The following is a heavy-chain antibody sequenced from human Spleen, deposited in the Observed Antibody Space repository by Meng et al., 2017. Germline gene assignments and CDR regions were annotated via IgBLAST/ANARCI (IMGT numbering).Heavy chain of an antibody. J-gene: IGHJ4*02. CDR1: GYTFPDYW. D-gene: IGHD1-26*01. Sequence: ASVKVSCKASGYTFPDYWLHWVRRAPGQGLEWMGWISGYNGNTNYAQKFQGRVTMTTDTSTSTNCMELRSLRSDDTAMYYCTRDFPRRGMGGATLGYWGQGTLVTVSS. V-gene: IGHV1-18*04. CDR3: TRDFPRRGMGGATLGY. CDR2: ISGYNGNT.